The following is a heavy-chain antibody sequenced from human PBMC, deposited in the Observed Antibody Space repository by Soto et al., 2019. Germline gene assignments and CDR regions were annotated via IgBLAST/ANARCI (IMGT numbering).Heavy chain of an antibody. CDR1: GFSLSNARMG. CDR3: ARIKLRFLEWLITKELNYMDV. V-gene: IGHV2-26*01. J-gene: IGHJ6*03. CDR2: IFSNDEK. D-gene: IGHD3-3*01. Sequence: QVTLKESGPVLVKPTETLTLACTVSGFSLSNARMGVSWIRQPPGKALEWLAHIFSNDEKSYSTSLKSRLTISKDTSKSQVVLTMTNMDPVDTATYYCARIKLRFLEWLITKELNYMDVWGKGTTVTVSS.